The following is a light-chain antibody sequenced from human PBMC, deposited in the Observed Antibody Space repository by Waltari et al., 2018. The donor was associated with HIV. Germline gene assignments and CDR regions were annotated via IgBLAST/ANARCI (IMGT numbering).Light chain of an antibody. J-gene: IGLJ2*01. CDR2: GNN. CDR1: RSNIGINS. Sequence: QSVLTQPPSASGTPWQRVTISCSGGRSNIGINSVSWYQHLPGTAPKLLIFGNNRRPSGVPDRFSGSKSGTSASLAISGLRSEDEADYYCAAWDDDLNALFGGGTKLTVV. CDR3: AAWDDDLNAL. V-gene: IGLV1-44*01.